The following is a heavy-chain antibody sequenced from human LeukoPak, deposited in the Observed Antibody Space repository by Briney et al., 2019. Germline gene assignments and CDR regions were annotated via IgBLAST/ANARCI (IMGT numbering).Heavy chain of an antibody. V-gene: IGHV3-74*01. CDR3: LRGGGGSSYGQFDY. Sequence: PGGSLRLSCAASGFTFSDFWIHWVRQAPGQGLVWVSRIHRAGSDTNYADSVKGRFTIYRDNAKNTVYQHMNSLGVEDTAVYYCLRGGGGSSYGQFDYWGQGTLVTVSS. CDR2: IHRAGSDT. J-gene: IGHJ4*02. D-gene: IGHD1-26*01. CDR1: GFTFSDFW.